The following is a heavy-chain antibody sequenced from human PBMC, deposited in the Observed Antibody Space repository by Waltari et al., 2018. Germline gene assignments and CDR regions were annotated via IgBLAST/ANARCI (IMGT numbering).Heavy chain of an antibody. V-gene: IGHV4-34*01. D-gene: IGHD6-19*01. CDR2: INHSGST. J-gene: IGHJ4*02. Sequence: QVQLQQWGAGLLKPSETLSLTCAVYGGSFSGYYWSWIRQPPGKGLVWIGEINHSGSTNYNPSLKSRVTISVDTSKNQFSLKLSSVTAADTAVYYCARGRVGSSGWYGYWGQGTLVTVSS. CDR3: ARGRVGSSGWYGY. CDR1: GGSFSGYY.